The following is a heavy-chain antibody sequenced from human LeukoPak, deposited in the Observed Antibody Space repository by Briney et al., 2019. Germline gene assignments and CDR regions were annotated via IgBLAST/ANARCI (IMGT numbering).Heavy chain of an antibody. D-gene: IGHD3-3*01. CDR2: ISAYNGNT. CDR3: ARVGGGLVGVVINLYYYYGMDV. V-gene: IGHV1-18*01. J-gene: IGHJ6*02. Sequence: ASVKVSCKASGYTFTSYGISWVRQAPGQGLGWMGWISAYNGNTNYAQKLQGRVTMTTDTSTSTAYMELRSLRSDDTAVYYRARVGGGLVGVVINLYYYYGMDVWGQGTTVTVSS. CDR1: GYTFTSYG.